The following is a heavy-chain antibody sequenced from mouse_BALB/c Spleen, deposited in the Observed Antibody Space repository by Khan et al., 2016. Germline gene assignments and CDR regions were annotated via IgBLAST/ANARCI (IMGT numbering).Heavy chain of an antibody. J-gene: IGHJ3*01. CDR2: IRNKANGYTT. D-gene: IGHD2-12*01. V-gene: IGHV7-3*02. CDR1: GFTFTDYY. Sequence: EVALVESGGGLVQPGGSLRLSCATSGFTFTDYYMSWVRQPPGKALEWLGFIRNKANGYTTEYSASVKGRFNISRDNSQSILYLQMNTLRAEDSATYYWAKDEPYDAWFAYWGQGTLVTVSA. CDR3: AKDEPYDAWFAY.